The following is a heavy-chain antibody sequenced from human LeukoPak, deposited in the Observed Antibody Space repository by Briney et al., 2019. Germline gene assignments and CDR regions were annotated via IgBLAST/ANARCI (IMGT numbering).Heavy chain of an antibody. Sequence: SGPTLVKPXQTLTLTCTFSGFSLSTSPVGVGWIRQPPGEALEWLAFIYWDDDKRYSPSLKSRLTIIKDPSENQVVLTMTNMDPVDTATYYCAHSCGGGNSAYFDHWSQGTLVTVSS. J-gene: IGHJ4*02. CDR3: AHSCGGGNSAYFDH. CDR1: GFSLSTSPVG. V-gene: IGHV2-5*02. D-gene: IGHD4-23*01. CDR2: IYWDDDK.